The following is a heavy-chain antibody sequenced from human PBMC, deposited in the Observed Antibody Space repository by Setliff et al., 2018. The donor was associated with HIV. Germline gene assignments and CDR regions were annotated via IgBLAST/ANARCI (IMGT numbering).Heavy chain of an antibody. Sequence: GASVKVSCKASGYTFTSYGISWVRQAPGQGLEWMGWMSAYNGNTNYAQKFQGRVTMTTDTSTSTAYMELRSLRSDDTAVYYCAGVHYASFDYWGQGTLVTVSS. J-gene: IGHJ4*02. CDR3: AGVHYASFDY. CDR1: GYTFTSYG. CDR2: MSAYNGNT. V-gene: IGHV1-18*01. D-gene: IGHD2-2*01.